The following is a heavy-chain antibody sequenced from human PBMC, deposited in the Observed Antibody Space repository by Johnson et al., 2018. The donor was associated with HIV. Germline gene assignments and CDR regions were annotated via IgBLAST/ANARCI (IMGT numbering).Heavy chain of an antibody. V-gene: IGHV3-30*02. CDR3: AKDRYGGAFDI. Sequence: QVQLVESGGGVVQPGGSLRLSCAASGFTFSSYGMHWVRQAPGKGLEWVAFIRYDGSNKYYADSVKGRFTISRDNSKNTLYLQRNSRRAEDTAVYYCAKDRYGGAFDIWGQGTMVTVSS. CDR1: GFTFSSYG. D-gene: IGHD5-18*01. CDR2: IRYDGSNK. J-gene: IGHJ3*02.